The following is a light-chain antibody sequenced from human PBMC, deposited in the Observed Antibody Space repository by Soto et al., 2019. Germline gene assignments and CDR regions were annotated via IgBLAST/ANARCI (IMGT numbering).Light chain of an antibody. CDR1: QGIRND. CDR2: TAS. CDR3: LQDYNYPWT. Sequence: AIQMIQSPSSLSASVGDRVTITCLASQGIRNDLGWYQQKPGKAPKLLIYTASSLQSGVPTRFSGRGSGTDFTLTISSLQPEDFATYYCLQDYNYPWTFGQGTKVDIK. V-gene: IGKV1-6*01. J-gene: IGKJ1*01.